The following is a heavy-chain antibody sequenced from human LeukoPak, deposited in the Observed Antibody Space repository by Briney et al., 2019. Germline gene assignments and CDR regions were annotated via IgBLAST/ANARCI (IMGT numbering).Heavy chain of an antibody. J-gene: IGHJ6*03. V-gene: IGHV4-59*01. D-gene: IGHD3-22*01. Sequence: SETLSLTCTVSGDSMTNYYWNWIRQPPGKGLEWIGFIYNSGGTSYNPSLKSRITISVDTSKNQFSLKLSSVTAADTAVYYCARSGDLILAEWLLPALTGYYMDVWGKGTTVTVSS. CDR2: IYNSGGT. CDR3: ARSGDLILAEWLLPALTGYYMDV. CDR1: GDSMTNYY.